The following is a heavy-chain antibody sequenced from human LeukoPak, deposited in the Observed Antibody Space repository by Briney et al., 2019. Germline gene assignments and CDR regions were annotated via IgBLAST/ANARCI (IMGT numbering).Heavy chain of an antibody. CDR2: IIPIFGTA. Sequence: SVKVSCKASGGTFSSYAISWVRQAPGQGLEWMGGIIPIFGTANYAQKFQGRVTITTDESTSTAYMELGSLRSEDTAVYYCARDLYGDYDPGGYYYYMDVWGKGTTVTVSS. CDR3: ARDLYGDYDPGGYYYYMDV. D-gene: IGHD4-17*01. CDR1: GGTFSSYA. V-gene: IGHV1-69*05. J-gene: IGHJ6*03.